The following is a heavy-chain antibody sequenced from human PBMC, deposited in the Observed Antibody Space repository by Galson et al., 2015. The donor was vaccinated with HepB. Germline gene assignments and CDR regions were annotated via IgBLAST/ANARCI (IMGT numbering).Heavy chain of an antibody. CDR2: ISADNGNT. CDR3: ARDQGLLRALDI. Sequence: SVKVSCKASGYIFSNYHVSWVRQAPGQRLEWLGWISADNGNTNYAQSFQGRLTMTTDTSTSTAYMELRRLRSDDSAIYYCARDQGLLRALDIRGQGTRVTVSS. V-gene: IGHV1-18*01. J-gene: IGHJ3*02. CDR1: GYIFSNYH. D-gene: IGHD6-25*01.